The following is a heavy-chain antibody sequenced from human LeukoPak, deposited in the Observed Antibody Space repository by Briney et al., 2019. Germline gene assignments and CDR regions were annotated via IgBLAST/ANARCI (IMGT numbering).Heavy chain of an antibody. CDR1: GYTFTSYY. V-gene: IGHV1-46*01. D-gene: IGHD3-3*01. CDR3: ARDPHYDFWSGYGYYFDY. Sequence: GASVKVSCKASGYTFTSYYMHWVRQAPGQGLEWMGIINPSGGSTSYAQKSQGRVTMTRDTSTSTVHMELSSLRSEDTAVYYCARDPHYDFWSGYGYYFDYWGQGTLVTVSS. J-gene: IGHJ4*02. CDR2: INPSGGST.